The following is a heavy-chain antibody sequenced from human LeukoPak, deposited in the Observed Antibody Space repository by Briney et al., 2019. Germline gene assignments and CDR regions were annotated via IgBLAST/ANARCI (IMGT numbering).Heavy chain of an antibody. J-gene: IGHJ4*02. V-gene: IGHV4-39*01. CDR2: IYYSGST. CDR1: GGSISSSSYY. CDR3: ARSWTYYYDSSGYSHFDY. Sequence: KTSETLSLTCTVSGGSISSSSYYWGWSRQPPGKGLEWIGSIYYSGSTYYNPSLKSRVTISVDTSKNQFSLKLSSVTAADTAVYYCARSWTYYYDSSGYSHFDYWGQGTLVTVSS. D-gene: IGHD3-22*01.